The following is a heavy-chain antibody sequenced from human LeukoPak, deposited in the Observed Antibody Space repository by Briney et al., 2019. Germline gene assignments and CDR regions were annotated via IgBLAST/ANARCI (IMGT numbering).Heavy chain of an antibody. Sequence: SETLSLTCTVSGGSISSSSYYWGWIRQPPGKGLEWIGYIYYSGSTYYNPSLRSRLTISIDTSKKQFSLKLSSVTAADTAVYYCARVLFASYSQLDYWGQGALVAVSS. CDR3: ARVLFASYSQLDY. CDR2: IYYSGST. CDR1: GGSISSSSYY. D-gene: IGHD1-26*01. V-gene: IGHV4-30-4*08. J-gene: IGHJ4*02.